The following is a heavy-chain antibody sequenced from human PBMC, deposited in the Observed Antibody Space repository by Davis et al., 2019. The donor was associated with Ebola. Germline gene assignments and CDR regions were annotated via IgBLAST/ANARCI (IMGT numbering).Heavy chain of an antibody. CDR1: GFTFSTYS. CDR2: ISSRSTYI. J-gene: IGHJ4*02. Sequence: GESLKISCAASGFTFSTYSINWVRQAPGKGLEWVSSISSRSTYIYYGDSVKGRFTISRDNAKNSLYLKMNSLKTEDTAVYYCTRGNTVTNRPLHYWGQGTLVTVSS. CDR3: TRGNTVTNRPLHY. D-gene: IGHD4-17*01. V-gene: IGHV3-21*04.